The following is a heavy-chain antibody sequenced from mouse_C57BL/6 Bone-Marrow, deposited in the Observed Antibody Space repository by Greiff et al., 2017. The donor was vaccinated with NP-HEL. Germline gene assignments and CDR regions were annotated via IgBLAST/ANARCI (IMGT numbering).Heavy chain of an antibody. CDR1: GYSFTGYF. J-gene: IGHJ3*01. CDR2: INPYNGDT. Sequence: EVQLQQPGPELVKPGASVKISCKASGYSFTGYFMNWVMQSHGKSLEWIGRINPYNGDTFYNQKFKGKATLTVDKSSSTAHMELRSLTSEDSAVYYCARRDDYDDAWFAYWGQGTLVTVSA. V-gene: IGHV1-20*01. D-gene: IGHD2-4*01. CDR3: ARRDDYDDAWFAY.